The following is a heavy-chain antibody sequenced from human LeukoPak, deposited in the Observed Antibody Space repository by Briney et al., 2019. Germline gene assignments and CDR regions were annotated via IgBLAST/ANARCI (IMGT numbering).Heavy chain of an antibody. D-gene: IGHD3-22*01. CDR2: INPNSGGT. Sequence: ASVKVSCKASGYTFTGYYMHWVRPAPGQGLEWMGWINPNSGGTNYAQKFQGRVTMTRDTSISTAYMELSRLRSDDTAVYYCAATYYYDSSGYGLGDYWGQGTLVTVSS. CDR1: GYTFTGYY. CDR3: AATYYYDSSGYGLGDY. V-gene: IGHV1-2*02. J-gene: IGHJ4*02.